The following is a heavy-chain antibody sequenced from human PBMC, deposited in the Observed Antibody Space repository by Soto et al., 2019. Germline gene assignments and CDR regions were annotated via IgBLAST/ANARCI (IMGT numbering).Heavy chain of an antibody. V-gene: IGHV1-69*13. D-gene: IGHD3-22*01. Sequence: ASVKVSCKASGGTFSTNTISWVRQAAGQGLEWMGGIMPIFGSANYAQKFQGRVTVTADEYTRTVYMELSRLRSEDTAVYYCARQFDSGTTDYYYAYWGQGTMVTV. J-gene: IGHJ4*02. CDR3: ARQFDSGTTDYYYAY. CDR1: GGTFSTNT. CDR2: IMPIFGSA.